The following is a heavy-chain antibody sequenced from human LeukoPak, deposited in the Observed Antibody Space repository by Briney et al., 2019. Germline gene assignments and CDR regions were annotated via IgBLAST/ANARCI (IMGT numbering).Heavy chain of an antibody. Sequence: GGSLRLSCAASGFTVSSNEMSWVRQAPGKGLEWVSSISGGSTYYADSRKGRFTISRDNSKNTLHLQMNSLRAEDTAVYYCAKAARSSSASRYWGQGTLVTVSS. CDR2: ISGGST. D-gene: IGHD6-13*01. V-gene: IGHV3-38-3*01. CDR3: AKAARSSSASRY. CDR1: GFTVSSNE. J-gene: IGHJ4*02.